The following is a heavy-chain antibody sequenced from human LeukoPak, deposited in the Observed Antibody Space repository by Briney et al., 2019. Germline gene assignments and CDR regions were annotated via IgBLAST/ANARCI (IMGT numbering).Heavy chain of an antibody. J-gene: IGHJ5*02. CDR2: INTDGSRT. CDR3: ARDSSGWYYNWFDP. V-gene: IGHV3-74*01. D-gene: IGHD6-19*01. Sequence: PGGSLRLSCAASGFTFSTYWMHWVRQAPGKGLVRVSRINTDGSRTSYADSVKGRFTISRDNAKNTLYLQMNSLRAEDTAVYYCARDSSGWYYNWFDPWGQGTLVTVSS. CDR1: GFTFSTYW.